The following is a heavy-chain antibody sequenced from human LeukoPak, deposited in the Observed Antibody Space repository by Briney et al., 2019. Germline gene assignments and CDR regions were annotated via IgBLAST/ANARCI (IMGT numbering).Heavy chain of an antibody. Sequence: SETLSLTCTVSGGSISSYYWSWLRQPPGKGLEWIGYIYYSGRTNYNASLKSRVTISVDTSKSQFSLKLSSVTAADTAVYYCARGHYDSSGYYWGARAYNWFDPWGQGTLVTVSS. D-gene: IGHD3-22*01. V-gene: IGHV4-59*01. CDR3: ARGHYDSSGYYWGARAYNWFDP. CDR2: IYYSGRT. CDR1: GGSISSYY. J-gene: IGHJ5*02.